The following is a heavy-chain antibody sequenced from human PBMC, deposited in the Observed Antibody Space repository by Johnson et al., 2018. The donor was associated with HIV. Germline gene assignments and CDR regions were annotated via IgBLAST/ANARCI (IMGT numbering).Heavy chain of an antibody. J-gene: IGHJ3*02. D-gene: IGHD4-11*01. CDR3: ARPLNNFPSNLEAVDI. V-gene: IGHV3-20*04. CDR1: GFRFHEYG. Sequence: VQLVESGGGVVRPGESLRLSCAASGFRFHEYGMTWVRQVPGKGPEWVSGIDWNGESTGYADSVTGRFTISRDNAKNTVYLQMNSLRAEDTAVYYCARPLNNFPSNLEAVDIGGQGTMVTVSS. CDR2: IDWNGEST.